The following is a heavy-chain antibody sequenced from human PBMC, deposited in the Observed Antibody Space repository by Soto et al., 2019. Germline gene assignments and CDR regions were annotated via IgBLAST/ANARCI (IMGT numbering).Heavy chain of an antibody. CDR3: ARESRSELGTVEY. CDR2: IYASGTT. CDR1: GASISNYY. D-gene: IGHD1-1*01. J-gene: IGHJ4*02. V-gene: IGHV4-4*07. Sequence: SSETLSLTCTVSGASISNYYWSWIRQPAGKGLECLGRIYASGTTTYNPSLRSRVTMSVDTSKNQFSLNLNSVTAADTAVYYCARESRSELGTVEYWGQGTLVTVSS.